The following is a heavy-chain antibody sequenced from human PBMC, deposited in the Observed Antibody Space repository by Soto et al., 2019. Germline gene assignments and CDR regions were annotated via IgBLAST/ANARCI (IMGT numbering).Heavy chain of an antibody. D-gene: IGHD3-22*01. CDR2: IDPSDSQT. Sequence: GESLKISCKGSGYSFAGYWITWVRQKPGKGLEWMGRIDPSDSQTYYSPSFRGHVTISATKSITTVFLQWSSLRASDTAMYYCARQIYDSDTGPNFQFYFESWGQGTPVTVSS. CDR3: ARQIYDSDTGPNFQFYFES. CDR1: GYSFAGYW. J-gene: IGHJ4*02. V-gene: IGHV5-10-1*01.